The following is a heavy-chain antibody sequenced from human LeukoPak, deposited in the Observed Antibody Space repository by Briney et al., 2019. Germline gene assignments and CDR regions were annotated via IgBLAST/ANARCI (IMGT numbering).Heavy chain of an antibody. CDR3: AKDQGLTAPPPYGLDV. CDR2: IIPVLNIT. CDR1: GGTFSSSA. J-gene: IGHJ6*02. V-gene: IGHV1-69*04. Sequence: SVKVSCKTSGGTFSSSAITWVRQAPGQGLEWMGRIIPVLNITTYAQKFQGRVTITADTSTSTVYMELSSLRSAETAVYYCAKDQGLTAPPPYGLDVWGQGTTVIVTS. D-gene: IGHD5-18*01.